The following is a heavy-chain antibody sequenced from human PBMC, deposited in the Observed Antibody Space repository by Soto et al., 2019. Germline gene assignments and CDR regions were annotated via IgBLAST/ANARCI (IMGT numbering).Heavy chain of an antibody. CDR3: ARASLRWLRLVYFDY. Sequence: SVKVSWKASGDSFTSYYMHWVRQAPGQGLEWMGIINPSGGSTSYAQKFQGRVTMTRDTSTSTVYMELSSLRSEDTAVYYCARASLRWLRLVYFDYWGQGTLVTVSS. CDR2: INPSGGST. CDR1: GDSFTSYY. D-gene: IGHD5-12*01. V-gene: IGHV1-46*03. J-gene: IGHJ4*02.